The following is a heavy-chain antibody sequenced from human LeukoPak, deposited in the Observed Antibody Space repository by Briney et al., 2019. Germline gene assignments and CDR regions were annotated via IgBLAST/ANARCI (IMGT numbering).Heavy chain of an antibody. CDR1: GYTFTGYY. J-gene: IGHJ4*02. V-gene: IGHV1-18*04. D-gene: IGHD6-13*01. CDR2: ISAYNGNT. Sequence: ASVKVSCKASGYTFTGYYMHWVRQTPGQGLEWMGWISAYNGNTNYAQKLQGRVTMTTDTSTSTAYMELSRLRSDDTAVYYCARGSGSSWQIDYWGQGTLVTVSS. CDR3: ARGSGSSWQIDY.